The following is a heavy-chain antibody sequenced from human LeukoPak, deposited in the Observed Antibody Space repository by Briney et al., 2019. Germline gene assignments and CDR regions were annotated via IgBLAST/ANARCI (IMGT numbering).Heavy chain of an antibody. D-gene: IGHD6-13*01. V-gene: IGHV1-46*01. Sequence: ASVRVSCKASGYTFASYYMHWVRQAPGQGLEWMGIINPSGGSTSYAQKFQGSVTMTRDTSTSTVYMELSSLRSEDTAVYYCARDAAGTGFFDYWGQGTLVTVSS. J-gene: IGHJ4*02. CDR2: INPSGGST. CDR1: GYTFASYY. CDR3: ARDAAGTGFFDY.